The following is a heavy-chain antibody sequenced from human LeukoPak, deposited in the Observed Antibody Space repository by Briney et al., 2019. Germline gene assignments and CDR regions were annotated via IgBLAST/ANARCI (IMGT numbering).Heavy chain of an antibody. CDR3: ARASLGATLDY. Sequence: SETLSLTCAVYGGSFSGYYWSWIRQPPGKGLEWIGEINHSGSTNYNPSLKSRVNISVDTSKNQFSLKLSSVTAADTAVYYCARASLGATLDYWGQGTLVTVSS. D-gene: IGHD1-26*01. CDR1: GGSFSGYY. J-gene: IGHJ4*02. V-gene: IGHV4-34*01. CDR2: INHSGST.